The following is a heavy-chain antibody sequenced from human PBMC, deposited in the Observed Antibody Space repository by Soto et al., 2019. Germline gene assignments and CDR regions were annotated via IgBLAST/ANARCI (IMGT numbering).Heavy chain of an antibody. Sequence: QVQLQESGPGLVKPSQTLSLTCTVSGGSIRSGGYYWSWIRQHPGKGLEWIGCIYYSGSTYYNPSLKSRVSISVDTSKNQFSLKLSSVTAADTAVYYCAREVELLTWYFALWGRGTLVTVSS. V-gene: IGHV4-31*03. CDR1: GGSIRSGGYY. D-gene: IGHD1-7*01. CDR3: AREVELLTWYFAL. CDR2: IYYSGST. J-gene: IGHJ2*01.